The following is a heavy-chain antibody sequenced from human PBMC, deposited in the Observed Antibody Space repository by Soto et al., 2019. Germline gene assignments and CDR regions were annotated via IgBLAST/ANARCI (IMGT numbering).Heavy chain of an antibody. V-gene: IGHV3-23*01. J-gene: IGHJ4*02. CDR1: GIEFSNYA. Sequence: ETLSLSCVASGIEFSNYAMSWVRQAPGKGLEWVSISSASGRSRYHADSVKGRFTISRDNSKNTLYLHMTNLRAEDTAVYYCAKDGNWLDVYFDVWGQGTPVTVSS. CDR2: SSASGRSR. D-gene: IGHD6-19*01. CDR3: AKDGNWLDVYFDV.